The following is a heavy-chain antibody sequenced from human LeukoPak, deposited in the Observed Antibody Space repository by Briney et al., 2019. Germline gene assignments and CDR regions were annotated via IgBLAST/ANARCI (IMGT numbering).Heavy chain of an antibody. J-gene: IGHJ5*02. CDR1: GFTFTSSA. V-gene: IGHV1-58*02. CDR2: IVVGSGNT. CDR3: ARDNSVGDYAWWFDP. Sequence: GASVKVSCKASGFTFTSSAMQWVRQARGQRLEWIGWIVVGSGNTNYAQKFRERVTITRDMSTSTAYMELSSLRSEDTAVYYCARDNSVGDYAWWFDPWGQGTLVTVSS. D-gene: IGHD1-26*01.